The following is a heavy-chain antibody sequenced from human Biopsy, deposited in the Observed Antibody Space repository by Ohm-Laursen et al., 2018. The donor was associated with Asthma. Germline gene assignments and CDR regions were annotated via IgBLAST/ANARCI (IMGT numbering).Heavy chain of an antibody. CDR1: GGTLNNYA. Sequence: ASVKVSCKASGGTLNNYAISWVRQAPGLGLEWMGGISPVFGSTNIAQKFQGRVTISADIFTKTAYLEVSSLRSDDTAVYYCASPSSSREILYYYYNMDIWGQGTTVTV. CDR3: ASPSSSREILYYYYNMDI. CDR2: ISPVFGST. D-gene: IGHD6-13*01. J-gene: IGHJ6*02. V-gene: IGHV1-69*06.